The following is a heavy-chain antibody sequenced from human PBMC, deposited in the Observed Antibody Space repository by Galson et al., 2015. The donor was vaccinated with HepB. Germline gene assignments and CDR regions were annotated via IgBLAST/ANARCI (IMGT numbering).Heavy chain of an antibody. CDR3: ARDGREGATWYFDL. CDR1: GFTFSDYY. J-gene: IGHJ2*01. D-gene: IGHD1-26*01. CDR2: ISSSGSTI. Sequence: SLRLSCAASGFTFSDYYMSWIRQAPGKGLEWVSYISSSGSTIYYADSVKGRFTISRDNAKNSLYLQMNSLRAEDTAVYYCARDGREGATWYFDLWGRGTLVTVSP. V-gene: IGHV3-11*01.